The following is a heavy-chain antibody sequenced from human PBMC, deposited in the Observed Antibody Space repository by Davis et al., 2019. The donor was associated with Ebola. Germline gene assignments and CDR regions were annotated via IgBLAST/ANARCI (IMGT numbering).Heavy chain of an antibody. Sequence: PGGSLRLSCAASGSTFSSYSMNWVRQAPGKGLESVASISSSSSYIYYADSVKGRFTISRDNAKNSLYLQMNSLRAEDTAVYYCARDRGYGSYNWFDPWGQGTLVTVSS. V-gene: IGHV3-21*01. J-gene: IGHJ5*02. CDR2: ISSSSSYI. CDR3: ARDRGYGSYNWFDP. D-gene: IGHD1-26*01. CDR1: GSTFSSYS.